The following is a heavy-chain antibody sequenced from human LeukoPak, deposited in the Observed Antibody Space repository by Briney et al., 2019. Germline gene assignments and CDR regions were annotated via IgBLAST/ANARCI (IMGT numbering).Heavy chain of an antibody. CDR3: ARKGSSNYGTWYFDL. Sequence: PGGSLRLSCAASGFTFSDHAMSWVRQAPAKGLEWVSSINGNGGGSYYIDSVKGRFTVSRDNSKNTLYLQMNSLRAEDTAVYYCARKGSSNYGTWYFDLWGRGTLVTVSS. J-gene: IGHJ2*01. D-gene: IGHD4-11*01. CDR1: GFTFSDHA. CDR2: INGNGGGS. V-gene: IGHV3-23*01.